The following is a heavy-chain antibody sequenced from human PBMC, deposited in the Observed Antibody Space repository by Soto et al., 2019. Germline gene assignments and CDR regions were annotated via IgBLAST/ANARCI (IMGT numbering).Heavy chain of an antibody. CDR3: ATVGRPHGGILLPIYYVDH. J-gene: IGHJ4*01. D-gene: IGHD2-21*01. CDR2: IYFSGST. Sequence: PSETLSLTCTVSGGSDSSSDHYWSWIRHAPGRGLEWIGYIYFSGSTKYNPSLKSRVTMSLERSKNQFSLRLSSVNAADTAVYYCATVGRPHGGILLPIYYVDHRGHGTLVTV. CDR1: GGSDSSSDHY. V-gene: IGHV4-61*08.